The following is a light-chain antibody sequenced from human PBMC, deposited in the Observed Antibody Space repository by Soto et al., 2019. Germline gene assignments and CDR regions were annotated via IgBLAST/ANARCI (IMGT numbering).Light chain of an antibody. Sequence: IVMTQSPATLSVALGERATLSCRASQSVGGYLAWYQQRPGQGPRLLIYDAYTRAAGVPARFSGSGCGTEFSLTISSLQYADFAVFYCQQYSEWPLYTFGQGTQLEIK. CDR3: QQYSEWPLYT. V-gene: IGKV3-15*01. J-gene: IGKJ2*01. CDR2: DAY. CDR1: QSVGGY.